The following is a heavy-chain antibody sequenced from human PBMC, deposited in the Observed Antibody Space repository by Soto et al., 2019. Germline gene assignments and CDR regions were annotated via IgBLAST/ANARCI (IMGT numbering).Heavy chain of an antibody. CDR2: FYYSAST. CDR3: ARLGAYYQSLDP. Sequence: SETLSLTCTVSGGSISSSSYYWGWIRQPPGKGLEWIGSFYYSASTYYNPSLKSRVTISVDTSKNQFSLKLSSVTAADTAVYYCARLGAYYQSLDPWG. J-gene: IGHJ5*02. CDR1: GGSISSSSYY. V-gene: IGHV4-39*01. D-gene: IGHD3-22*01.